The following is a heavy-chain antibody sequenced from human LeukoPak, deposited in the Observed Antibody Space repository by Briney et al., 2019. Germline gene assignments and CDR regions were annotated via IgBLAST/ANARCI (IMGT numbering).Heavy chain of an antibody. J-gene: IGHJ4*02. Sequence: GGSLRLSCAASGFTFSSYAMSWVRQAPGKGLEWVSAISGSGGSTYYADSVKGRFTISRDNSKNTLYLQMNSLRTEDTAVYYCARGSYGSFDYWGQGTLVTVSS. CDR1: GFTFSSYA. V-gene: IGHV3-23*01. D-gene: IGHD1-26*01. CDR3: ARGSYGSFDY. CDR2: ISGSGGST.